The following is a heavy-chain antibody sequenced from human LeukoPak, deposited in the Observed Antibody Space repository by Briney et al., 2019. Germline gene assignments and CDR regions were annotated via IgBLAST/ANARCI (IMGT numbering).Heavy chain of an antibody. CDR2: IRSKANSYAT. CDR1: GFTFSGST. Sequence: GGSLKLSCAASGFTFSGSTIHWVRQASGKGLEWIGRIRSKANSYATTYAASVKGRFTISRDDAKNTAYLQMDSLKTEDTAVYYCTSPQADSGATYFRHWGQGTLVTVSS. J-gene: IGHJ1*01. V-gene: IGHV3-73*01. D-gene: IGHD6-19*01. CDR3: TSPQADSGATYFRH.